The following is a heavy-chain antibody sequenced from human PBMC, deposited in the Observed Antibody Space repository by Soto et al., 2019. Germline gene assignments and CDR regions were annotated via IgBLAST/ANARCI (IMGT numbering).Heavy chain of an antibody. D-gene: IGHD1-1*01. J-gene: IGHJ4*02. CDR2: INNSGGST. CDR1: GFTFGSYA. Sequence: TGGSLRLSCAASGFTFGSYAMSWVRQAPGKGLEWVSTINNSGGSTYYPDSVKGRFTISRDNSKNTLYLQMNSLRADDTAVYYCAKDPPQTGTTFDDRGQGTSVIVSS. V-gene: IGHV3-23*01. CDR3: AKDPPQTGTTFDD.